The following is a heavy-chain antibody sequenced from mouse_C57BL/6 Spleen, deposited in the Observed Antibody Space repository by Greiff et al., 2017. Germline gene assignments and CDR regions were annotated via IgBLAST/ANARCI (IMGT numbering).Heavy chain of an antibody. CDR3: AREGRDHYFDY. CDR1: GFNIKDYY. V-gene: IGHV14-2*01. Sequence: EVKLEASGAELVKPGASVKLSCTASGFNIKDYYMHWVKQRTEQGLEWIGRIDPEDGETKYAPKFQGKATITADTSSNPAYLELSSLTSEDTAVYYCAREGRDHYFDYWGQGTTLTVSS. CDR2: IDPEDGET. J-gene: IGHJ2*01. D-gene: IGHD3-3*01.